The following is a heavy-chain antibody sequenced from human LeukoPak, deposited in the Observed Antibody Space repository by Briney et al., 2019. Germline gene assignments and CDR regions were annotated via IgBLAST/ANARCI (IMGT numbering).Heavy chain of an antibody. CDR2: IYSGGST. CDR3: ARDWDLGTFDS. V-gene: IGHV3-53*01. J-gene: IGHJ4*02. CDR1: GFTVSSNY. Sequence: PGGSLRLSCAASGFTVSSNYMSWVRQAPGKGLEWVSVIYSGGSTYYADSVKGRFTTSRDNSKNTLYLQMNRLRAEDTAVYYCARDWDLGTFDSWGQGTLVTVSS. D-gene: IGHD1-1*01.